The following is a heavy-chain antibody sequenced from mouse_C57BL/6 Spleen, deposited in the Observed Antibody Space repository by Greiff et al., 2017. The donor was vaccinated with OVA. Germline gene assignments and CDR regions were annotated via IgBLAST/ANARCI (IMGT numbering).Heavy chain of an antibody. Sequence: VQLKESGPELVKPGASVKIPCKASGYTFTDYNMDWVKQSHGKSLEWIGDINPNNGGTIYNQKFKGKATLTVDKSSSTAYMELRSLTSEDTAVYYCARRAAQAPWFAYWGQGTLVTVSA. CDR2: INPNNGGT. CDR3: ARRAAQAPWFAY. V-gene: IGHV1-18*01. J-gene: IGHJ3*01. CDR1: GYTFTDYN. D-gene: IGHD3-2*02.